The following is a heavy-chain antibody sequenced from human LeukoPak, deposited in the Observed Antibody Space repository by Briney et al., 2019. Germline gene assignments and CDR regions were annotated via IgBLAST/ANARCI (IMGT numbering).Heavy chain of an antibody. V-gene: IGHV3-30*18. CDR1: GFTFSSYG. D-gene: IGHD5-18*01. CDR2: ISSDGRKT. Sequence: PAGSLRLSCAASGFTFSSYGMHWVRQAPGKGLEWVAVISSDGRKTYYADAVKGRFTISRNNSKNTLYLQMNSLRGEDTAVYYCAKPVSVDTAMVPCDYWGQGTLVTVSS. CDR3: AKPVSVDTAMVPCDY. J-gene: IGHJ4*02.